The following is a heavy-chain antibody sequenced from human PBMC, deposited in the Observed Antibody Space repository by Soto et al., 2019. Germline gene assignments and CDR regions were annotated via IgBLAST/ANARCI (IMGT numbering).Heavy chain of an antibody. Sequence: ASVKVSCKASGYTFTSYGISWVRQAPGQGLEWMGWISAYNGNTNYAQKLQGRVTMTTDTSTSTAYMELRSLRSDDTAVYYCARDQWLVRGLQVGLDPWGQGTLVTVSS. CDR3: ARDQWLVRGLQVGLDP. D-gene: IGHD6-19*01. V-gene: IGHV1-18*01. J-gene: IGHJ5*02. CDR1: GYTFTSYG. CDR2: ISAYNGNT.